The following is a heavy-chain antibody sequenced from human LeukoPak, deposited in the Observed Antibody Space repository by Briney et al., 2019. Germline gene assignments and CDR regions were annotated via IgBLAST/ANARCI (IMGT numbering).Heavy chain of an antibody. CDR1: GYTFTIYY. Sequence: SVTVSCKASGYTFTIYYMHWVRQAPGQGLEWMGGIIPIFGTASYAQKFQGRVTITADESTSTAYMELSSLRSEDTAVYYCARDLILGGEDGYNLGLGDDWGQGTLVTVSS. D-gene: IGHD5-24*01. V-gene: IGHV1-69*13. J-gene: IGHJ4*02. CDR2: IIPIFGTA. CDR3: ARDLILGGEDGYNLGLGDD.